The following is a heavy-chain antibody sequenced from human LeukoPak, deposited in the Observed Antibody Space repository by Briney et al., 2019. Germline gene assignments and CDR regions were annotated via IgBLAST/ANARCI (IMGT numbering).Heavy chain of an antibody. V-gene: IGHV3-53*01. CDR1: GFTVSSNY. Sequence: GGSLRLSCAAAGFTVSSNYMSWVRQAPGKGLEWVSLIYSVGGTYYSDSLKDGFTISRDNSKNTLYLQINSLRAEDTSVSYCARDTSSGFDYWGEGTLVTVSS. J-gene: IGHJ4*02. CDR3: ARDTSSGFDY. D-gene: IGHD6-19*01. CDR2: IYSVGGT.